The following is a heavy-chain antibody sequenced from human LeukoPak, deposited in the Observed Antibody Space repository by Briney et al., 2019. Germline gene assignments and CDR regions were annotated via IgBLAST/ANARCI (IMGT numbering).Heavy chain of an antibody. CDR3: AKIVAAGGRFDS. D-gene: IGHD1-26*01. CDR2: IRYDESNK. J-gene: IGHJ4*02. CDR1: GFTFSRYG. Sequence: GGPLRLSCAASGFTFSRYGMHWVRQAPGKGLEWVAFIRYDESNKDYADSVKGRFTISRDNSKNTLFLQMNSLRPEDTAVYYCAKIVAAGGRFDSWGQGTLVTVSA. V-gene: IGHV3-30*02.